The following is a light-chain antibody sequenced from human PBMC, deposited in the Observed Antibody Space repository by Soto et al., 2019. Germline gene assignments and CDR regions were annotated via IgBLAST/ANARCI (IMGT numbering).Light chain of an antibody. V-gene: IGKV3-20*01. J-gene: IGKJ5*01. Sequence: EIVLTQSPGTLSLSPGERTTLSCRASQTVSNNYLAWYQQKPGQAPRLLIYGASSRATGIPDRFSGSGSGTEFTLTISSLQSEDSAVYFCQQYTGPPTTFGQGTRLEIK. CDR3: QQYTGPPTT. CDR1: QTVSNNY. CDR2: GAS.